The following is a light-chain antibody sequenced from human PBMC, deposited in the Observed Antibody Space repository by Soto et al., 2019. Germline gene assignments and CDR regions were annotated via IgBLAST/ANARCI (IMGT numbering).Light chain of an antibody. CDR3: QQYGTSPRT. V-gene: IGKV3-20*01. Sequence: EIVLTQSPGTLSLSQGERATLSCRASQSISSSHLAWYQQKPGQAPRHLIYGASNRATGIPDRFSGSGSGTDFTLTISRLEPEDFAVYYCQQYGTSPRTFGQGTKVELK. J-gene: IGKJ1*01. CDR2: GAS. CDR1: QSISSSH.